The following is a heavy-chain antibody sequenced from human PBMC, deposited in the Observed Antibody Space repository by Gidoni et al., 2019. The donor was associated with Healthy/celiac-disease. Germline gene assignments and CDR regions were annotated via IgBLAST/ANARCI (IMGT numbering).Heavy chain of an antibody. J-gene: IGHJ4*02. CDR3: ARGGYSGYDFDY. CDR2: IIPILGIA. Sequence: QVQLVQSGAEVKKPWSSVKVSCQASAGTFSSYTISWVRQAPGQGLEWMGRIIPILGIANYAQKFQGRVTITADKSTSTAYMELSSLRSEDTAVYYCARGGYSGYDFDYWGQGTLVTVSS. D-gene: IGHD5-12*01. CDR1: AGTFSSYT. V-gene: IGHV1-69*02.